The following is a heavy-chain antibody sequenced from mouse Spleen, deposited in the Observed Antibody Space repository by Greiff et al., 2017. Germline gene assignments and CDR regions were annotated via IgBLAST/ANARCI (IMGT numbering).Heavy chain of an antibody. CDR2: ISSGGGNT. CDR3: ARDSSGTGDY. Sequence: EVMLVESGGGLVKLGGSLKLSCAASGFTFSSYAMSWVRQTPEKRLEWVATISSGGGNTYYPDSVKGRFTISRDNAKNTLYLQMSSLKSEDTAMYYCARDSSGTGDYWGQGTTLTVSS. D-gene: IGHD3-2*01. J-gene: IGHJ2*01. CDR1: GFTFSSYA. V-gene: IGHV5-9*01.